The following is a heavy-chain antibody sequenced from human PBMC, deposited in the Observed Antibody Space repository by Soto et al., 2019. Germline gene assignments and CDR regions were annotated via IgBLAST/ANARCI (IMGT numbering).Heavy chain of an antibody. CDR3: ARDRTTVTTGPYYYYYYGMDV. J-gene: IGHJ6*02. D-gene: IGHD4-4*01. CDR2: ISYDGSNK. CDR1: GFTFSSYG. V-gene: IGHV3-30*03. Sequence: GGSLRLSCAASGFTFSSYGMHWVRQAPGKGLEWVAVISYDGSNKYYADSVKGRFTISRDNSKNTLYLQMNSLRAEDTAVYYCARDRTTVTTGPYYYYYYGMDVWGQGTTVTVSS.